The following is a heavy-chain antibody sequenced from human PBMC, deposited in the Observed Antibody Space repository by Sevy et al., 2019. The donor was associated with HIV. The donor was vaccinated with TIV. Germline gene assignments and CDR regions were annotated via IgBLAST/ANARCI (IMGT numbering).Heavy chain of an antibody. J-gene: IGHJ4*02. V-gene: IGHV3-11*01. Sequence: GGSLRLSCSGSGFIFSDYYMSWIRQAPGRGLEWVSYISGSGITYYADSVEGRFTISRDNARNSLYLQMNSLRADDTAVYYCARDPLLGIAREVVRGGYWGQGTLVTVSS. CDR2: ISGSGIT. CDR3: ARDPLLGIAREVVRGGY. D-gene: IGHD2-21*01. CDR1: GFIFSDYY.